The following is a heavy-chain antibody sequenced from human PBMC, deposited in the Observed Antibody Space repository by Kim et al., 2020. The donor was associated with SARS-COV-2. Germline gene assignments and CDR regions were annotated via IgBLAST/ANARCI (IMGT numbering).Heavy chain of an antibody. Sequence: NPSLKSRVTMSVDTSKNQFSLKLNSVTAADTAIYYCARISRLELQDPFDIWGQGTVVTISS. D-gene: IGHD1-7*01. V-gene: IGHV4-4*07. CDR3: ARISRLELQDPFDI. J-gene: IGHJ3*02.